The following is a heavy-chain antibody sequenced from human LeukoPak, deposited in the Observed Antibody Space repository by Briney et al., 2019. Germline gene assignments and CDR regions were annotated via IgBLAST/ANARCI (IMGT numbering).Heavy chain of an antibody. CDR2: IYSSGST. CDR3: ARDRVGAMDFDY. J-gene: IGHJ4*02. Sequence: ASETLSLTCSVSGGSISSYHWSWIRQPAGKGLEWIGRIYSSGSTNYNPSLKSRVTISRDKSKNQLSLKLSSVTAADTAVYYCARDRVGAMDFDYWGQGTLVTVSS. D-gene: IGHD1-26*01. V-gene: IGHV4-4*07. CDR1: GGSISSYH.